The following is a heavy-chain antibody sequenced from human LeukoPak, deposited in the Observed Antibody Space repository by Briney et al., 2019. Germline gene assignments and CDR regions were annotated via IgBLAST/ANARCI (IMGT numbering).Heavy chain of an antibody. CDR2: IKTKTDGGTT. CDR1: GFTFSNAW. CDR3: ARGGVVYPESFDI. Sequence: GGSLRLSCVASGFTFSNAWMSWVRQFPGKGLEWVGRIKTKTDGGTTDYAAPVKGRFTISRDDSENTMYLQMNSLKTEGTAVYYCARGGVVYPESFDIWGRGTMVTVSS. V-gene: IGHV3-15*01. J-gene: IGHJ3*02. D-gene: IGHD2-15*01.